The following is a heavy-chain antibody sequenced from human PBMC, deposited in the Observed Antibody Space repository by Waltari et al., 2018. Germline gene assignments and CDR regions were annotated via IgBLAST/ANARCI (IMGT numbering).Heavy chain of an antibody. CDR3: ARRARMTYYYDSSGYGYYYYYMDV. CDR1: GGSISSYY. CDR2: IYYSGGT. Sequence: QVQLQESGPGLVKPSETLSLTCTVSGGSISSYYWSWIRQPPGKGLEWIGYIYYSGGTNYNPSLKSRVTISVDTSKNQFSLKLSSVTAADTAVYYCARRARMTYYYDSSGYGYYYYYMDVWGKGTTVTVSS. J-gene: IGHJ6*03. D-gene: IGHD3-22*01. V-gene: IGHV4-59*01.